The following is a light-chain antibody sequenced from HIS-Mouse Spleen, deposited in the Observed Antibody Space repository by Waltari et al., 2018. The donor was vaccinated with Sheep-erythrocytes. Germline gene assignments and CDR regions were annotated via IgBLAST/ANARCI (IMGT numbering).Light chain of an antibody. Sequence: QSALTQPRSVSGSPGQSVTISCTGTSSDVGGYNYVSWYQQHPGKAPKPMIYDVSKRPSVVPDRFSGSKSGNTASLTSSGLQAEDEADYYCCSYAGSYNHVFATGTKVTVL. V-gene: IGLV2-11*01. J-gene: IGLJ1*01. CDR2: DVS. CDR3: CSYAGSYNHV. CDR1: SSDVGGYNY.